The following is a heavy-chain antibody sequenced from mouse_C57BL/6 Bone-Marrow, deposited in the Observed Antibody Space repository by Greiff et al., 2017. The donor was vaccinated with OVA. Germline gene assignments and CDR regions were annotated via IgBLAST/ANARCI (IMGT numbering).Heavy chain of an antibody. Sequence: QVQLQQSGAELVKPGASVKISCKASGYAFSSYWMNWVKQRPGKGLEWIGQIYPGDGDTNYNGKFKGKATLTADKSSSTAYMQLSSLTSEDSAVYFGARRGGSSSWYFDVWGTGTTVTVSS. V-gene: IGHV1-80*01. D-gene: IGHD1-1*01. J-gene: IGHJ1*03. CDR3: ARRGGSSSWYFDV. CDR1: GYAFSSYW. CDR2: IYPGDGDT.